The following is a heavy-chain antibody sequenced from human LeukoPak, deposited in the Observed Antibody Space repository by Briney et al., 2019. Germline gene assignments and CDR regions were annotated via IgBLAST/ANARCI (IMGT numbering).Heavy chain of an antibody. D-gene: IGHD3-10*01. CDR2: ISSSSSTI. J-gene: IGHJ4*02. CDR1: GFTSSSYN. V-gene: IGHV3-48*01. Sequence: GGSLRLSCAASGFTSSSYNMNWVRQAPGKGLEWVSYISSSSSTIYYADSVKGRFTISRDNSKNTLYLQMNSLRAEDTAVYYCAALAPKITMVRGVRAPPDYWGQGALVTVSS. CDR3: AALAPKITMVRGVRAPPDY.